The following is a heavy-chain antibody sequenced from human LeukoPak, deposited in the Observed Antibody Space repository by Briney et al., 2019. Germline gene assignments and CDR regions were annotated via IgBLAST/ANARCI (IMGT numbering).Heavy chain of an antibody. V-gene: IGHV4-61*02. J-gene: IGHJ6*03. CDR1: GGSISSGSYY. Sequence: TLSLTCTVSGGSISSGSYYWSWIRQPAGKGLEWIGRIYTSGSTNYNPSLKSRVTISIDTSKNQFSLKLSSVTAADTAVYYCARDSQHYDDNGYYDYCYYMDVWGKGTTVTISS. CDR2: IYTSGST. D-gene: IGHD3-22*01. CDR3: ARDSQHYDDNGYYDYCYYMDV.